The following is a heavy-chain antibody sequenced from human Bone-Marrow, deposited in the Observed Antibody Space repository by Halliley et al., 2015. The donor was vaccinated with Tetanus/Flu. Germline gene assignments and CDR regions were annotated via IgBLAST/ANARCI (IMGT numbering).Heavy chain of an antibody. CDR1: GFSLSNYW. D-gene: IGHD3-22*01. CDR3: ARERRYYYDSSGSDT. J-gene: IGHJ5*02. CDR2: INVAGTTT. V-gene: IGHV3-74*01. Sequence: AASGFSLSNYWMHWVRQGPGKGLVWISGINVAGTTTNYADSVKGRYTISRDNDKNMLYLQMDSLRTEDTAVYFCARERRYYYDSSGSDTWGQGTLVTVSS.